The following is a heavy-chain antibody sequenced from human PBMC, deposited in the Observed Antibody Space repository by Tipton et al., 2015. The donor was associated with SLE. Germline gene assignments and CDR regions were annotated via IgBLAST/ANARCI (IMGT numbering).Heavy chain of an antibody. CDR1: GGSISPHY. CDR2: IYSSGST. D-gene: IGHD2-15*01. V-gene: IGHV4-4*08. CDR3: VRGPLGSPDTT. J-gene: IGHJ4*02. Sequence: TLSLTCTVSGGSISPHYWTWIRQSPGKGLHWIGYIYSSGSTNYGPSLKSRVTISVDRSKNQISLKLTSVTAADTAVYYCVRGPLGSPDTTWGQGTLVTVSS.